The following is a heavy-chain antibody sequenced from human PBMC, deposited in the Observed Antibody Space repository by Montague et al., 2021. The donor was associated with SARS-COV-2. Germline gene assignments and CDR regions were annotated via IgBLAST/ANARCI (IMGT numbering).Heavy chain of an antibody. CDR1: GGSFSAYH. J-gene: IGHJ5*02. V-gene: IGHV4-34*01. D-gene: IGHD6-13*01. CDR2: VNHSGSA. Sequence: SETLSLTCAVYGGSFSAYHWSRIRNPPGKRSEWVGVVNHSGSAHYNPSLKSRAAISVDTSKNKFSLKLSSVTAADTDVYYCARTDYISSWFGAKKWFDPWGQGTLVTVSS. CDR3: ARTDYISSWFGAKKWFDP.